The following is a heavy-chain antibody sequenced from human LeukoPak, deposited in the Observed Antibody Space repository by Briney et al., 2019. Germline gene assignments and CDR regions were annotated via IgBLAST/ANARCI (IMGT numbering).Heavy chain of an antibody. J-gene: IGHJ4*02. D-gene: IGHD6-19*01. CDR1: GFTFSKYG. Sequence: GGSLRLPCAASGFTFSKYGMQWVRQAPGKGLEGVAVIWFDEKNKYYADSVKGRFTIPRDNSKNTLYLEMNSLRADDTAVYYCAKDRAVAGTDARYYFDYWGQGTLVTASA. CDR2: IWFDEKNK. V-gene: IGHV3-33*06. CDR3: AKDRAVAGTDARYYFDY.